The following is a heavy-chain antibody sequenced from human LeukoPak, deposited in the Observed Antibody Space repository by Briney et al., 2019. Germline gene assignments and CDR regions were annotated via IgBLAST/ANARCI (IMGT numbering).Heavy chain of an antibody. CDR3: ARAPHRNLLLNYDYVFDY. Sequence: GASVKVSCKASGYTFSSYDINWVRQASGRGLEWMGWMNPNSGNTDYAQKFQGRVTFTRDTSITTAYMELSSLGSEDTAVYYCARAPHRNLLLNYDYVFDYWGQGTLVTVSS. CDR2: MNPNSGNT. CDR1: GYTFSSYD. J-gene: IGHJ4*02. D-gene: IGHD3-16*01. V-gene: IGHV1-8*03.